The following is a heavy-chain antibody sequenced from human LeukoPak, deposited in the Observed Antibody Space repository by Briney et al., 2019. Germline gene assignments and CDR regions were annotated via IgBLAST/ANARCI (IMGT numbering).Heavy chain of an antibody. Sequence: GGSLRLSCAASGFTFSDYYVSWIRQAPGKGLEWVAVISYDGSDKYYADSVKGRFTISRDNSKNTLYLQMNSLRAEDTAVYYCAIDLAGCRDRKTYCGNWFDPWGQGTLVTVSS. J-gene: IGHJ5*02. CDR3: AIDLAGCRDRKTYCGNWFDP. CDR2: ISYDGSDK. D-gene: IGHD2-21*01. CDR1: GFTFSDYY. V-gene: IGHV3-30*03.